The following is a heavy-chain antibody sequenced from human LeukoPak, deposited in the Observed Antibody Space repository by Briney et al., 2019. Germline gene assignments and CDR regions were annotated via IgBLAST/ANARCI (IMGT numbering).Heavy chain of an antibody. Sequence: GGSLRLSCAASGFTFSSYWMSWVRQAPGKGLEWVANIKQDGSEKYYVDSVKGRCTISRDNVKNSLYLQMNSLRAEDTAVYYCARDRGGYYYYGMDVWGQGTTVTVSS. J-gene: IGHJ6*02. V-gene: IGHV3-7*01. CDR3: ARDRGGYYYYGMDV. CDR2: IKQDGSEK. CDR1: GFTFSSYW.